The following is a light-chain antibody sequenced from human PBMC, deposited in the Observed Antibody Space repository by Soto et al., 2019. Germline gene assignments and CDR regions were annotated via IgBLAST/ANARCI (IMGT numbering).Light chain of an antibody. CDR1: SSNIGAGYD. J-gene: IGLJ2*01. CDR2: GNS. CDR3: QSYDSSLSAVV. V-gene: IGLV1-40*01. Sequence: QSVLTQPPSVSGAPGQRVTISCTGSSSNIGAGYDVHWYQQLPGTAPKLLIYGNSNRPSGVPHRFSGSKSGTSASLAITGLQAEDEADYYCQSYDSSLSAVVFGGGTQLTVL.